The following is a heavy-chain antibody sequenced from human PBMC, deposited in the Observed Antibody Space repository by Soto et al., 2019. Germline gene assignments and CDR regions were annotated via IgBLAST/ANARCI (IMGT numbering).Heavy chain of an antibody. J-gene: IGHJ4*02. V-gene: IGHV3-30-3*01. CDR2: ISYDGSIK. CDR1: GFTFSSHS. CDR3: AREWSTSGDLDY. D-gene: IGHD3-10*01. Sequence: QVQLVESGGGVVQPGRSLRLSCAASGFTFSSHSIQWVRQAPGKGLEWVPVISYDGSIKYYADSVKGRFTISRDNSKNTAYLQMNSLRAEDTAVFYCAREWSTSGDLDYWGQGTLVIVSS.